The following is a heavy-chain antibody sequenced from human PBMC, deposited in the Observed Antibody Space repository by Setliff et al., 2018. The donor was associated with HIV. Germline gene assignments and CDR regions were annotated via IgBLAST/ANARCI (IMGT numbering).Heavy chain of an antibody. D-gene: IGHD5-12*01. CDR1: GFSLSNVRMG. V-gene: IGHV2-26*01. J-gene: IGHJ4*02. Sequence: ETLTLTCTVSGFSLSNVRMGVTWIRQPPGKALEWLAHIFSNDEKSYSTSLKSRLTISRDTSKNQVVLTLTNMDPVDTATYYCARITRYSSYTGFFDYWGQGTLVTVSS. CDR3: ARITRYSSYTGFFDY. CDR2: IFSNDEK.